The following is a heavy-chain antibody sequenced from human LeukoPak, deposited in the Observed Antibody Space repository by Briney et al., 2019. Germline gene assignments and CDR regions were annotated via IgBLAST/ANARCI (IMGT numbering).Heavy chain of an antibody. CDR3: ARDRGVVPAAIFDY. J-gene: IGHJ4*02. V-gene: IGHV3-30-3*01. CDR2: ISYDGSNK. CDR1: GFTFSSYA. Sequence: GRSLRLSCAASGFTFSSYAMHWVRRAPGKGLEWVAVISYDGSNKYYADSVKGRFTISRDNSKNTLYLQMNSLRAEDTAVYYCARDRGVVPAAIFDYWGQGTLVTVSS. D-gene: IGHD2-2*01.